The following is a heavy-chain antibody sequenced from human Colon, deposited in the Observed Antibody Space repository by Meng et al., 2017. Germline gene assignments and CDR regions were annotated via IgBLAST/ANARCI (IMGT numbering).Heavy chain of an antibody. J-gene: IGHJ6*02. CDR3: AIKYYYDSSGYYYYGMDV. V-gene: IGHV1-18*01. Sequence: ASVKVSCKASGYTFTSYGISWVRQAPGQGLEWMGWISAYNGNTNYAQKLQGRVTMTTDTSTSTAYMGLRSLRSDDTAVYYCAIKYYYDSSGYYYYGMDVWGQGTTVTVSS. CDR2: ISAYNGNT. D-gene: IGHD3-22*01. CDR1: GYTFTSYG.